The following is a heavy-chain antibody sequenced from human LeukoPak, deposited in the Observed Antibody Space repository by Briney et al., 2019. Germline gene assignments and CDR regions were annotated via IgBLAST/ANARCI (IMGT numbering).Heavy chain of an antibody. CDR2: IYYSGST. CDR1: GGSISSYY. Sequence: SETLSLTCTVSGGSISSYYWSWIRQPPGKGLEWIGYIYYSGSTNYNPSLKSRVTISVDTSKNQFSLKLSSVTAADTAVYYCARDAYGDWEAFDIWGQGTMVTVSS. V-gene: IGHV4-59*01. D-gene: IGHD4-17*01. CDR3: ARDAYGDWEAFDI. J-gene: IGHJ3*02.